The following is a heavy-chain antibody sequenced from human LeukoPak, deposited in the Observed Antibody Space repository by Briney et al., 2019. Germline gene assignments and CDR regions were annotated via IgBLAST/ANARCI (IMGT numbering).Heavy chain of an antibody. CDR1: GYTFTGYY. D-gene: IGHD6-13*01. V-gene: IGHV1-46*01. Sequence: ASVKVSCKASGYTFTGYYMHWVRQAPGQGLEWMGIINPSGGSTNYAQKFQGRVTMTRDTSTSTVYMELSSLRSEDTAVYYCARSGSWPYYYYGMDVWGQGTTVTVSS. CDR2: INPSGGST. CDR3: ARSGSWPYYYYGMDV. J-gene: IGHJ6*02.